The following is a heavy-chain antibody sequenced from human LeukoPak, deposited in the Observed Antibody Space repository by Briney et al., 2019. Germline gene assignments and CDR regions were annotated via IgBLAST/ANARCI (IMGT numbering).Heavy chain of an antibody. V-gene: IGHV4-34*09. J-gene: IGHJ4*02. D-gene: IGHD3-16*02. CDR2: INHSGST. Sequence: SETLSLTCAVYGGSFSGYYWSWIRQPPGKGLEWIGEINHSGSTNYNPSLKSRVTISVDTSKNQFSLKLSSVTAADTAVYYCAATFGGVIVSFDYWGQGTLVTVSS. CDR3: AATFGGVIVSFDY. CDR1: GGSFSGYY.